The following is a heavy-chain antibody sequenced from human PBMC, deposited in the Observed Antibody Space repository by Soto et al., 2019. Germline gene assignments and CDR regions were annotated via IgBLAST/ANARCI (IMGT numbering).Heavy chain of an antibody. CDR2: ISAYNGNT. Sequence: ASVKVSCKASGYTFTSYGISWVRQAPGQGLEWMGWISAYNGNTNYAQKLQGRFTMTTDTSTSTAYMELGSLRSDARAVYYFARDPGGPCISTTCYVFASRGQGTLVPVSP. CDR3: ARDPGGPCISTTCYVFAS. J-gene: IGHJ4*02. D-gene: IGHD2-2*01. CDR1: GYTFTSYG. V-gene: IGHV1-18*01.